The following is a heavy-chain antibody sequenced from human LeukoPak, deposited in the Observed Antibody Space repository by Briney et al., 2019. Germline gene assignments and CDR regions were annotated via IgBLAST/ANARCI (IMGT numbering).Heavy chain of an antibody. CDR2: IYYSGST. J-gene: IGHJ3*02. CDR1: GGSISSSSYY. Sequence: SETLSLTCTVSGGSISSSSYYWGWLRQPPGKGLEWIGSIYYSGSTYYNPSLKSRVTISVDTSKNQFSLKLSSVTAADPAVYYRGRRASKGKPGPAFEIWGQGTMVTVSS. CDR3: GRRASKGKPGPAFEI. D-gene: IGHD3-10*01. V-gene: IGHV4-39*01.